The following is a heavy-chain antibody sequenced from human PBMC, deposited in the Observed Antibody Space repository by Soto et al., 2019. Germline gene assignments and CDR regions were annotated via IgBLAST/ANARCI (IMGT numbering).Heavy chain of an antibody. CDR1: GFTFSSYG. CDR3: AREEYSSGWYVDY. Sequence: QVQLVESGGGVVQPGRSLRLSCAASGFTFSSYGMHWVRQAPGEGLEWVAVIWYDGSNKYYADSVKGRFTISRDNSKNTLYLQMNSLRAEDTAVYYCAREEYSSGWYVDYWGQGTLVTVSS. D-gene: IGHD6-19*01. CDR2: IWYDGSNK. J-gene: IGHJ4*02. V-gene: IGHV3-33*01.